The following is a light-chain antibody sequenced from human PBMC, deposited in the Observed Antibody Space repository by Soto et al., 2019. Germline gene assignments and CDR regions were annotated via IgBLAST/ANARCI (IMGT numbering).Light chain of an antibody. V-gene: IGLV2-8*01. CDR1: RDDVGGYNY. CDR2: EVN. J-gene: IGLJ2*01. Sequence: QSALTQPPSASGSPGQAVTISCTGTRDDVGGYNYVSWYQQRPGKAPKLLIYEVNKRPSGVPARFSGSKSANTASLTVSVLQADDEAVYYCNSYVTSNVVVFGGGTKLTVL. CDR3: NSYVTSNVVV.